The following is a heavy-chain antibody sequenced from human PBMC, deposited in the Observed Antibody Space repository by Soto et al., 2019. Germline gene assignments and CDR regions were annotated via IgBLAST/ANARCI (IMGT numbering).Heavy chain of an antibody. V-gene: IGHV4-59*01. D-gene: IGHD6-19*01. CDR2: IYYSGST. Sequence: QVQLQESGPGLLKPSETLSLTCSVSGGSISSNCWSWIGQPPGKGLEWIGYIYYSGSTNYNPSLKSRVTISVDTSKNQFSLKLSSVTAADTAVYYCARDWTGSSGHNWFDPWGQGTLVTVSS. CDR1: GGSISSNC. CDR3: ARDWTGSSGHNWFDP. J-gene: IGHJ5*02.